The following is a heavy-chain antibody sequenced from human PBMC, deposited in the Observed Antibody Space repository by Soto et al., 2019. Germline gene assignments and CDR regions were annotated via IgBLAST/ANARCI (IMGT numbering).Heavy chain of an antibody. CDR2: IGTAGDT. D-gene: IGHD3-10*01. V-gene: IGHV3-13*01. J-gene: IGHJ3*02. CDR1: GFTFSSYD. CDR3: ARGGRITMVRAPDAFDI. Sequence: GGSLRLSCAASGFTFSSYDMHWVRQATGKGLEWVSAIGTAGDTYYPGSVKGRFTISRENPKNSLYLQMNSLRAGDTAVYYCARGGRITMVRAPDAFDIWAQGTMVTVSS.